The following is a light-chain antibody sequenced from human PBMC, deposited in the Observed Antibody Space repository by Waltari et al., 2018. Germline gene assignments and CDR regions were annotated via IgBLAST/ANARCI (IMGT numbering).Light chain of an antibody. Sequence: QSVLTQPASVSGSPGQTITISCTGTSSDGGDYYYVSWYQQHPGTAPKVLSYDVSKRPSWVSNRFSGSKSGNTAFLTSSGLQPEDEADYYCNSYTDTTWVFGGGTKLTVL. J-gene: IGLJ3*02. CDR1: SSDGGDYYY. V-gene: IGLV2-14*03. CDR2: DVS. CDR3: NSYTDTTWV.